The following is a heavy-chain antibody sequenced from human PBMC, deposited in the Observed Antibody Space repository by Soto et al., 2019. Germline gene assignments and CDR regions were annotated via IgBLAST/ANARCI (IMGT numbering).Heavy chain of an antibody. CDR2: INPNSGGT. CDR3: ARDLDYSNLYYFDY. D-gene: IGHD4-4*01. J-gene: IGHJ4*02. Sequence: ASVKVSCKASGYTFTGYYMRWVRQAPGQGLEWMGWINPNSGGTNYAQKFQGRVTMTRDTSISTAYMELSRLRSDDTAVYYCARDLDYSNLYYFDYWGQGTLVTVSS. V-gene: IGHV1-2*02. CDR1: GYTFTGYY.